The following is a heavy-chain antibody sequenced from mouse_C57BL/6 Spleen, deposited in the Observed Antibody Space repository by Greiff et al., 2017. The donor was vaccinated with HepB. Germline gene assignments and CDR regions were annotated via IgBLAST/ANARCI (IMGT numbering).Heavy chain of an antibody. V-gene: IGHV1-20*01. D-gene: IGHD2-4*01. J-gene: IGHJ2*01. CDR2: INPYNGDT. CDR1: GYSFTGYF. Sequence: EVMLVESGPELVKPGDSVKISCKASGYSFTGYFMNWVMQSHGKSLEWIGRINPYNGDTFYNQKFKGKATLTVDKSSSTAHMELRSLTSEDSAVYYCARFGGLRGGYYFDYWGQGTTLTVSS. CDR3: ARFGGLRGGYYFDY.